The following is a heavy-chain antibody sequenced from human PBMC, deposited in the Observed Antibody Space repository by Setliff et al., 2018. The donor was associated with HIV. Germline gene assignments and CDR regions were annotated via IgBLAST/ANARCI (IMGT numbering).Heavy chain of an antibody. CDR2: IYYSGST. V-gene: IGHV4-30-4*08. D-gene: IGHD4-4*01. CDR3: ARVVYTYYYMDV. Sequence: PSETLSLTCTVSGASISRGNYYWTWIRQRPGKGLEWIAFIYYSGSTYCSPSLKSRLMISVDTSKNRFSLNMTSVTAADTAVYFCARVVYTYYYMDVWGKGTTVTVSS. CDR1: GASISRGNYY. J-gene: IGHJ6*03.